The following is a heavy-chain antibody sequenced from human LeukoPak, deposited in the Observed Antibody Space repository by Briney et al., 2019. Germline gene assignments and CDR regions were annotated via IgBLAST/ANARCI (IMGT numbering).Heavy chain of an antibody. CDR3: ARGPTMIVVLDYYHGMDV. Sequence: SETLSLTCTVSGGSISSYYWSWIRQPPGEGVEWIGYIYYSGSTNYNPSLKSRVTISVDTSKNQFSLKLSSVTAADTAVYYCARGPTMIVVLDYYHGMDVWGQGTTVTVSS. CDR1: GGSISSYY. J-gene: IGHJ6*02. CDR2: IYYSGST. D-gene: IGHD3-22*01. V-gene: IGHV4-59*01.